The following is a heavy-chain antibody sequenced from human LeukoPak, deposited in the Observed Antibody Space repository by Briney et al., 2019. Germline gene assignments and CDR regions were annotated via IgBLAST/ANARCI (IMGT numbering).Heavy chain of an antibody. Sequence: GGSLRLSCAASGFTFSSYGMHWVRQAPGKGLEWVAVISYDGSNKYYADSVKGRFTISRDNSKNTLYLQMNSLRAEDTAVYYCTGLQFDYWGQGTLSPSPQ. V-gene: IGHV3-30*03. J-gene: IGHJ4*02. CDR3: TGLQFDY. CDR2: ISYDGSNK. CDR1: GFTFSSYG.